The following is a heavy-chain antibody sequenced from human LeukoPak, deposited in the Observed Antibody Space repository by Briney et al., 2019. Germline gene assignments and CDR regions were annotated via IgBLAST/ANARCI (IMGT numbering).Heavy chain of an antibody. V-gene: IGHV6-1*01. D-gene: IGHD1-26*01. Sequence: SQTLSLTCAISGDSFSNNIATWNWVRQSPSRGLEWLGRTYYRSKWYNDYAVSVKSRITINPDTSKNQFSLQLNSVTPEDTAVYYCAREGREPDYYYYGMDVWGQGTTVTVSS. CDR3: AREGREPDYYYYGMDV. CDR2: TYYRSKWYN. CDR1: GDSFSNNIAT. J-gene: IGHJ6*02.